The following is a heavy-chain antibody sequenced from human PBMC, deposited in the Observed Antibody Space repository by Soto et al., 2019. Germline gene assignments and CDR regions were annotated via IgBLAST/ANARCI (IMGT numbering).Heavy chain of an antibody. J-gene: IGHJ3*02. CDR1: GYTYTSYA. D-gene: IGHD3-16*01. CDR2: INAGNGNT. Sequence: ASVKVCCKASGYTYTSYAMHWVRQAPGQRLEWMGWINAGNGNTKYSQKFQGRVTITRDTSASTAYMELSSLRSEDTAVFYCAGVLRGRLSIWGRGTMVTVSS. V-gene: IGHV1-3*01. CDR3: AGVLRGRLSI.